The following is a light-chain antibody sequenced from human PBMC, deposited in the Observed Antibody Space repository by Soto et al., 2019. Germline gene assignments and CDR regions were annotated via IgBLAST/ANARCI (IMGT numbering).Light chain of an antibody. V-gene: IGLV1-47*01. J-gene: IGLJ1*01. CDR3: AAWDDSLSGV. Sequence: QSALTQPPSASGTPGQRVTISCSGSSSNIGSNYVYWYQQLPGTAPKLLIYRNNQRPSGVPDRFSGSKSGTSASLAISGLRSEDEADYYCAAWDDSLSGVFGIGTKVTVL. CDR1: SSNIGSNY. CDR2: RNN.